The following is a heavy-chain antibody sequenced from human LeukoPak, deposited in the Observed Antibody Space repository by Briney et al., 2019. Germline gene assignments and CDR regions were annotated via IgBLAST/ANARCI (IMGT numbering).Heavy chain of an antibody. CDR3: AKGATYHGSGSYFPFDY. CDR2: ISGSGGST. J-gene: IGHJ4*02. CDR1: GFTFSSYG. V-gene: IGHV3-23*01. Sequence: GGSLRLSCEASGFTFSSYGMSWVRQAPGKGLECVSSISGSGGSTYYADSVKGRFTISRDNSMNTLYLQMNSLRAQDAALYYCAKGATYHGSGSYFPFDYWGQGALVTVSS. D-gene: IGHD3-10*01.